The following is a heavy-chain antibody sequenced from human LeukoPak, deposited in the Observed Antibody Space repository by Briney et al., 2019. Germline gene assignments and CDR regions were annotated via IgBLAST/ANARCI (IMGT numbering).Heavy chain of an antibody. V-gene: IGHV3-23*01. CDR2: ISPGGSP. CDR3: VKRELYIVATT. D-gene: IGHD5-12*01. CDR1: GFTSSSNA. J-gene: IGHJ5*02. Sequence: GGSLRLSCAASGFTSSSNAMGWVRQAPGKGREWVSAISPGGSPYYADSVKGRFTISRDNSKNTLYLQMNSLRAEDTDVYYCVKRELYIVATTWGQGTLVTVSS.